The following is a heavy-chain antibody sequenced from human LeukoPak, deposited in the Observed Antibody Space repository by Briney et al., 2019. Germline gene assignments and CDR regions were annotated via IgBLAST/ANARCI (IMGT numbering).Heavy chain of an antibody. V-gene: IGHV4-31*03. D-gene: IGHD3-3*01. CDR3: ASLPPRYYDFWSGYYPPAY. Sequence: PSQTLSLTCTVSGGSISSGAYYWSWIRQHPGKGLEWIGYIYYSGSTYYNPSLKSRVTISVDTSKNHFSLKLSSVTAADTAVYYCASLPPRYYDFWSGYYPPAYWGQGTLVTVSS. CDR1: GGSISSGAYY. CDR2: IYYSGST. J-gene: IGHJ4*02.